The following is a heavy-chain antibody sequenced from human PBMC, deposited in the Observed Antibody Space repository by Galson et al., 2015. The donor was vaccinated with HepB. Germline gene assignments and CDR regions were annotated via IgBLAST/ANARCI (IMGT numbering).Heavy chain of an antibody. CDR3: ARQFYGSGSYPNWFDP. CDR2: IIPIFGTA. CDR1: GGTFSSYA. Sequence: SVKVSCKASGGTFSSYAISWVRQAPGQGLEWMGGIIPIFGTANYAQKFQGRVTITADESTSTAYMELSNLRSEDTAVYYCARQFYGSGSYPNWFDPWGQGTLVTVSS. J-gene: IGHJ5*02. V-gene: IGHV1-69*13. D-gene: IGHD3-10*01.